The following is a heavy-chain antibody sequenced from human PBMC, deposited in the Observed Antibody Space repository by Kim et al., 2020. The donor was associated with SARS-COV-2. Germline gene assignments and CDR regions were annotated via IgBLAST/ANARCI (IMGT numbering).Heavy chain of an antibody. CDR2: ND. CDR3: ARELGDNWFDP. J-gene: IGHJ5*02. V-gene: IGHV3-33*01. Sequence: NDYYADSVKGRFNIPRDISKNTLYLQMKNLRVDDTAVYYCARELGDNWFDPWGQGTLVTVSS. D-gene: IGHD3-16*01.